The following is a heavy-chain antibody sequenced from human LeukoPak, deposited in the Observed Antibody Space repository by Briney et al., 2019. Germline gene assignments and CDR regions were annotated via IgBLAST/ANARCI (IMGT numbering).Heavy chain of an antibody. CDR1: GYTFTSYG. D-gene: IGHD6-13*01. CDR2: ISAYNGNT. Sequence: ASVKVSCKASGYTFTSYGISWVRQAPGQGLEWMGWISAYNGNTNYAQKLQGRVTMTTDTSTSTAYMELRSLRSDDTAVYYCARDYPSSWYFRDRGLDYWGQGTLVTVSS. V-gene: IGHV1-18*01. J-gene: IGHJ4*02. CDR3: ARDYPSSWYFRDRGLDY.